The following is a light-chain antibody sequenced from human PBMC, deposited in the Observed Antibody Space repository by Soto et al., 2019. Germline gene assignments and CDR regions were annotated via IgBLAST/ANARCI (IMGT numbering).Light chain of an antibody. CDR2: VNSDGSH. Sequence: QPVLTQSPSASASLGASVKLTCTLSSGHSNYAIAWHQQQPEKGPRYLMKVNSDGSHRKGDGIPDRFSGSSSGAQRYLTFSSLQSEDEADYYFQTWGTGIRVFGTGTMLTVL. CDR3: QTWGTGIRV. V-gene: IGLV4-69*01. J-gene: IGLJ1*01. CDR1: SGHSNYA.